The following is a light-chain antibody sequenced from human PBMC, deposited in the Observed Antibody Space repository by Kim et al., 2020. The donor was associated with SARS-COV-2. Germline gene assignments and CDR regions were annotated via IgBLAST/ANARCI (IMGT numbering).Light chain of an antibody. V-gene: IGLV4-60*03. J-gene: IGLJ2*01. CDR1: SGHSSDI. Sequence: GSSVKLTCTLSSGHSSDIIAWHQQQPGKAPRYLMKLEGSGSYNKGSGVPDRFSGSSSGTDRYLTISNLQSEDEADYYCETWDTKGVFGGGTKLTVL. CDR2: LEGSGSY. CDR3: ETWDTKGV.